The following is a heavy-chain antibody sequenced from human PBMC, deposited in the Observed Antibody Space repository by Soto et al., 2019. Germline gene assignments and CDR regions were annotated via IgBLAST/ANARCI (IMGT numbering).Heavy chain of an antibody. CDR1: GYSFTNYW. CDR2: IYPGDSDT. Sequence: GECLKISCTASGYSFTNYWIGWMRQMPGKGPEWMGIIYPGDSDTRYSPSFQGQVTISADKSTSTAYLLWSSLKASDTAIYFCAGSISYYGMDVWGQGTTVTVSS. J-gene: IGHJ6*02. V-gene: IGHV5-51*01. CDR3: AGSISYYGMDV.